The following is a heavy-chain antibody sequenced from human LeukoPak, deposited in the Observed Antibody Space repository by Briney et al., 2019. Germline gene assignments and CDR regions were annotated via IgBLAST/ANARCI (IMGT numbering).Heavy chain of an antibody. CDR2: INTNNGNT. V-gene: IGHV1-18*01. J-gene: IGHJ3*02. D-gene: IGHD3-10*01. Sequence: ASVKVSCKAAGYILTSYGLSWVRQAPGQGLECMGWINTNNGNTNYAQKLQDRVTMTTDTSTGTAYMELRSLRSDDTAVYYCARHASGSSAFDIWGQGTMITVSS. CDR1: GYILTSYG. CDR3: ARHASGSSAFDI.